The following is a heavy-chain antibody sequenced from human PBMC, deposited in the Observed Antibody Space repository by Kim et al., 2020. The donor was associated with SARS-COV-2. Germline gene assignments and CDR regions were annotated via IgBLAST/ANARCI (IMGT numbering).Heavy chain of an antibody. Sequence: GGSLRLSCAASGFTFSSYGMHWVRQAPGKGLEWVAVIWYDRSNKYYADSAKGRFTISRDNSKNTLYLQMNSLRAEDTAVYYCAREGMCSSTSCYTARSYYYYYYMDVWGKGTTVTVSS. V-gene: IGHV3-33*01. CDR2: IWYDRSNK. D-gene: IGHD2-2*02. CDR1: GFTFSSYG. CDR3: AREGMCSSTSCYTARSYYYYYYMDV. J-gene: IGHJ6*03.